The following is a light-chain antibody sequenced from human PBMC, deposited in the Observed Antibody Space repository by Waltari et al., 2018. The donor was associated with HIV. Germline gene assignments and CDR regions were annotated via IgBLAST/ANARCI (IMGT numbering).Light chain of an antibody. Sequence: QSVLTQPPSVSAAPGPKVTISCSGSSSNIGNNYVSWYQQLPGTAPKLLIYDNNKRPSGIPDRFSGSKSGTSATLGITGLQTGDEADYYCGTWDTSLSAWVFGGGTRLTVL. J-gene: IGLJ3*02. V-gene: IGLV1-51*01. CDR1: SSNIGNNY. CDR2: DNN. CDR3: GTWDTSLSAWV.